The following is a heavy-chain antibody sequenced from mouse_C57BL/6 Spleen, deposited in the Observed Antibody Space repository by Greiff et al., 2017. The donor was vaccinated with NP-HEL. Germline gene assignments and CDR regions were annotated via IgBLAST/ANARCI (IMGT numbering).Heavy chain of an antibody. Sequence: EVKLQQSGPELVKPGASVKISCKASGYTFTDYYMNWVKQSHGKSLEWIGDINPNNGGTSYNQKFKGKATLTVDKSSSTAYMELRSLTSEDSAVYYCARRAYIYGSSYVYAMDYWGQGTSVTVSS. J-gene: IGHJ4*01. CDR1: GYTFTDYY. CDR3: ARRAYIYGSSYVYAMDY. CDR2: INPNNGGT. V-gene: IGHV1-26*01. D-gene: IGHD1-1*01.